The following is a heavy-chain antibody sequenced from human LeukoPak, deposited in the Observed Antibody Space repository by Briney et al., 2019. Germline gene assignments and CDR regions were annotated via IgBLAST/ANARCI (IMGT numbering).Heavy chain of an antibody. Sequence: GGSLRLSCVASGFTFGKYWMSWVRQAPGKGLEWVAVISYDGSNKYYADSVKGRFTISRDNSKNTLYLQMNSLRAEDTAVYYCAGSSWYYYDSSGNAFDIWGQGTMVTVSS. D-gene: IGHD3-22*01. J-gene: IGHJ3*02. CDR1: GFTFGKYW. CDR2: ISYDGSNK. CDR3: AGSSWYYYDSSGNAFDI. V-gene: IGHV3-30*03.